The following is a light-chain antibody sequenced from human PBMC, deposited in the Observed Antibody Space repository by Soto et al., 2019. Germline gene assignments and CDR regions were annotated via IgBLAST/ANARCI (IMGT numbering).Light chain of an antibody. CDR3: SSFADSSARDYV. CDR2: DVS. CDR1: SSDIGAYDY. J-gene: IGLJ1*01. Sequence: QSALTQPAPVSGAPGQSVTISCTGTSSDIGAYDYVSWYQQHPGGVPKLLIYDVSSRPSGVSSRFSGAKSGNTASLTITGLQADDESDYYCSSFADSSARDYVFGSGTKLTVL. V-gene: IGLV2-14*03.